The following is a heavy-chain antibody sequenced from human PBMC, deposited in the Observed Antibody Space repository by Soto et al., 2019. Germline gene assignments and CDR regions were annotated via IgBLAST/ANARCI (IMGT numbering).Heavy chain of an antibody. Sequence: GGSLRLSCAASGYTFSSYAMSWVRQAPGKGLEWVSAISGSGGSTYYADSVKGRFTISRDNSKNTLYLQMNSLRAEDTAVYYCAKDGHYVDTPGDYWGQGTLVTVSS. CDR3: AKDGHYVDTPGDY. CDR1: GYTFSSYA. J-gene: IGHJ4*02. D-gene: IGHD4-17*01. V-gene: IGHV3-23*01. CDR2: ISGSGGST.